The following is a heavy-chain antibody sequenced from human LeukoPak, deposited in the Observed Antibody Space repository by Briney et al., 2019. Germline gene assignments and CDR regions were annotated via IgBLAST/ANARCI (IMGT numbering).Heavy chain of an antibody. D-gene: IGHD2-15*01. Sequence: SETLSLTCTVSGGSISSYYWSWIRQPPGKGLEWIGYIYYSGSTNYNSSLKSRVTISVDTSKDRFSLKLSSVTAADTAVYYCARSLHCSGGSCYSSWFDPWGQGTLVTVSS. CDR1: GGSISSYY. J-gene: IGHJ5*02. CDR2: IYYSGST. V-gene: IGHV4-59*01. CDR3: ARSLHCSGGSCYSSWFDP.